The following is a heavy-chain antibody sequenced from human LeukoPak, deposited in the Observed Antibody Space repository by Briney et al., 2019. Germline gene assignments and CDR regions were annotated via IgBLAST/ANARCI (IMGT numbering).Heavy chain of an antibody. V-gene: IGHV1-69*13. CDR1: GGTFSSYA. D-gene: IGHD1-26*01. CDR3: AVRWELLHAFDI. CDR2: IIPIFGTA. Sequence: GASVKVSCKAPGGTFSSYAISWVRQAPGQGLEWMGGIIPIFGTANYAQKFQGRVTITADESTSTAYMELSSLRSEDTAVYYCAVRWELLHAFDIWGQGTMVTVSS. J-gene: IGHJ3*02.